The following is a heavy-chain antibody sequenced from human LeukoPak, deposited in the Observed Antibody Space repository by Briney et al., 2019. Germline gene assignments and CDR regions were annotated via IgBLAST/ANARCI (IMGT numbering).Heavy chain of an antibody. CDR1: GFTFSSYG. J-gene: IGHJ4*02. D-gene: IGHD3-10*01. CDR2: ISYDGSNK. V-gene: IGHV3-30*18. CDR3: AKGVSFDY. Sequence: GGSLRLSCAASGFTFSSYGMHWVRQAPGKGLEWVAVISYDGSNKYYADSVKGRFTISRDNSKNTLYLQMNSLRAEDTAVYYCAKGVSFDYWGQGTLVTVSS.